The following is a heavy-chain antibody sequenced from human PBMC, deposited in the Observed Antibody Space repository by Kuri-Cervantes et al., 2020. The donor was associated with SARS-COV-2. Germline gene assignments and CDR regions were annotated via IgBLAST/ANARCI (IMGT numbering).Heavy chain of an antibody. V-gene: IGHV3-48*04. J-gene: IGHJ4*02. Sequence: GESLKISCAASGFTFSSYIMNWVRQAPGKGLEWVSYISSSGSTIYYADSVKGRFTISRDNAKNSLYLQMNSLSAEDTAVYYCARGSSSTYFDYWGQGTLVTVSS. D-gene: IGHD6-6*01. CDR2: ISSSGSTI. CDR1: GFTFSSYI. CDR3: ARGSSSTYFDY.